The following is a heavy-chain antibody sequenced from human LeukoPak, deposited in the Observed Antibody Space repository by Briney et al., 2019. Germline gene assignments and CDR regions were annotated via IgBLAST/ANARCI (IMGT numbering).Heavy chain of an antibody. CDR3: AREEMDSNSLDH. CDR2: TNPNTGAT. V-gene: IGHV1-2*02. D-gene: IGHD5-24*01. J-gene: IGHJ4*02. CDR1: GYTFIGNY. Sequence: GASVKVSCKASGYTFIGNYIHWVRQAPGQGLEWMGWTNPNTGATNSAQMFQGRVTMTRDTSISIGYMDLTRLTSDDSAVYYCAREEMDSNSLDHWGQGTLVTVSS.